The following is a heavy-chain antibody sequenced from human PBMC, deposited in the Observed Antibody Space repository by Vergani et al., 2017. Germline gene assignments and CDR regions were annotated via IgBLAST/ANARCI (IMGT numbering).Heavy chain of an antibody. CDR2: ISGPGLST. V-gene: IGHV3-23*01. Sequence: EVHLLESGGGLVQSGGSLRLSCAASGFTFSNSAVSWVRQAPGRGLAWVSSISGPGLSTYYADSVKGRFSISRDNSKNTVFLQMHSLRAEDTAIYYCAKDLSSFIEVVPAGIDAFDIWGQGTMVTVSS. D-gene: IGHD2-2*01. CDR3: AKDLSSFIEVVPAGIDAFDI. CDR1: GFTFSNSA. J-gene: IGHJ3*02.